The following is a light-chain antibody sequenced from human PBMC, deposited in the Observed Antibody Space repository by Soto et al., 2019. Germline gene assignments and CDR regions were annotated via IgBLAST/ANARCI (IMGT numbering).Light chain of an antibody. CDR1: QSVSSSY. Sequence: ESVWTQSPGTLSLCPGERATLSCRASQSVSSSYLAWYQHKPGQAPRLLIYGASSRSTGIPDRFSGSGSGTDFTLTISRLEPEDFAVYYCQQFGSSPLFTFGPGTKVDVK. V-gene: IGKV3-20*01. CDR3: QQFGSSPLFT. J-gene: IGKJ3*01. CDR2: GAS.